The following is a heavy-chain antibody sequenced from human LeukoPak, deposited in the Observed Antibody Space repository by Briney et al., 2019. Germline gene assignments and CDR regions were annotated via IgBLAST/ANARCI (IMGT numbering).Heavy chain of an antibody. V-gene: IGHV5-51*01. CDR2: FYPGDSDT. D-gene: IGHD4-17*01. CDR3: ASGMTTSHYYGLDV. J-gene: IGHJ6*02. CDR1: GYTFTTHW. Sequence: PGESLKISCKGSGYTFTTHWIAWVRQLPGRGLEWMGIFYPGDSDTKYSPSFQGQVTISGDKSISTAHLQWSSLKASDTAMYYCASGMTTSHYYGLDVWGQGTTVTVSS.